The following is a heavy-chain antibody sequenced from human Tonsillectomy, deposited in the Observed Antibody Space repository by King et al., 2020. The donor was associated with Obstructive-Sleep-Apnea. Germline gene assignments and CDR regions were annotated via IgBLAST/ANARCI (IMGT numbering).Heavy chain of an antibody. CDR2: IAWGDDK. CDR1: GISVRTSGMC. Sequence: VTLKESGPALVKPTQTLTLTCSVSGISVRTSGMCVSWIRQPPGRALEWLARIAWGDDKYYSRYLKTRHTISKDTAKNQVDLTMTNMDHVETATYYCARIHCFYGDYVWDDYWGQGTLVTVSS. V-gene: IGHV2-70*11. CDR3: ARIHCFYGDYVWDDY. D-gene: IGHD3-16*01. J-gene: IGHJ4*02.